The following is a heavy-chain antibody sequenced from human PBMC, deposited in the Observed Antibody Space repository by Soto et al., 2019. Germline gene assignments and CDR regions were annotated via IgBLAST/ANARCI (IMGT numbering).Heavy chain of an antibody. Sequence: QVQLQESGPGLVKPSGTLSLTCAVSSGSISSSNWWSWVRQPPGKGPEWIGEIYHSGSTNYNPSLKSRVTIAVDKSTNQFPLKLSSVTAADTAVYYCAGGITVAGPSRDGFDIWGQGTMVTVSS. CDR1: SGSISSSNW. CDR2: IYHSGST. D-gene: IGHD6-19*01. V-gene: IGHV4-4*02. J-gene: IGHJ3*02. CDR3: AGGITVAGPSRDGFDI.